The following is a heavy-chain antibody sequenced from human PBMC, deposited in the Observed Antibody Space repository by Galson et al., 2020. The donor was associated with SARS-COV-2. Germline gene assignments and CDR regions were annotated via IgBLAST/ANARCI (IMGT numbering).Heavy chain of an antibody. CDR3: ARVRTTMIVVVSTSDAFDI. V-gene: IGHV4-31*03. J-gene: IGHJ3*02. CDR2: IYYSGST. D-gene: IGHD3-22*01. CDR1: GGSISSGGYY. Sequence: SQTLSLTCTVSGGSISSGGYYWSWIRQHPGKGLEWIGYIYYSGSTYYNPSLKSRVTISVDTSKNQFSLKLSSVTAADTAMYYCARVRTTMIVVVSTSDAFDIWGQGTMVTVSS.